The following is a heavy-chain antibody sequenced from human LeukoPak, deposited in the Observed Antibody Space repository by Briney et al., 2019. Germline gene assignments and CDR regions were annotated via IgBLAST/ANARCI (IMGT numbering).Heavy chain of an antibody. V-gene: IGHV4-39*01. CDR1: GRSLSSRRYY. D-gene: IGHD2-2*01. J-gene: IGHJ4*02. CDR3: ARGPEDIVVIPLDY. Sequence: SETLSLTCTLSGRSLSSRRYYWGWIRQPPGKGLEGIGSIYCSGSTYYNPSLKSRVTISVDTSKNQFSLKLSSVTAADTAVYYCARGPEDIVVIPLDYWGQGTLVTVSS. CDR2: IYCSGST.